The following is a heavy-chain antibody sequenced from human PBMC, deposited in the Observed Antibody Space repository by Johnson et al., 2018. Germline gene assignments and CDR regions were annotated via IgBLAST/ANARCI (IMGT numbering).Heavy chain of an antibody. CDR1: GFTFSTYW. D-gene: IGHD6-19*01. CDR3: ARGGLPTGWVVGDA. Sequence: EVQLVESGGGLVQPGGSLRLSCAASGFTFSTYWMSWVRQAPGKGLEWVANIEKDGSEKFYVDSVKGRFTISRDNAKNSLHLQMNSLRGEDTAVYYCARGGLPTGWVVGDAWGQGTTVTVSS. CDR2: IEKDGSEK. J-gene: IGHJ6*01. V-gene: IGHV3-7*04.